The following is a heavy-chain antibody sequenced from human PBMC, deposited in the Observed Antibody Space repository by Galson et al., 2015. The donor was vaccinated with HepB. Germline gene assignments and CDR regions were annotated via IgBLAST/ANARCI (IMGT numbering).Heavy chain of an antibody. CDR3: ARDPHYGDHWSGAFDI. Sequence: SLRLSCAASGFTFSSHGMHWVRQAPGKGLEWVAVISYDGSNKYYTDSVKGRFTISRDNSKNTLYVQMNSLRADDTAVYYCARDPHYGDHWSGAFDICGQGTLVTVSS. D-gene: IGHD4/OR15-4a*01. CDR2: ISYDGSNK. J-gene: IGHJ4*02. V-gene: IGHV3-30*03. CDR1: GFTFSSHG.